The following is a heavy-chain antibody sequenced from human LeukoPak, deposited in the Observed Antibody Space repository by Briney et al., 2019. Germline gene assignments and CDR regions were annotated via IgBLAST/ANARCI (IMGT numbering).Heavy chain of an antibody. V-gene: IGHV4-39*01. Sequence: SETPSLTCTVSGGSIVSSDYYWGWIRQPPGKGLEWIGNVYFGGSTYYNPSLKSRVTISVDTSKNQFSLKLSSVTATDTAVYYCARLGSSPPFDYWGQGTLVTVSS. J-gene: IGHJ4*02. CDR1: GGSIVSSDYY. CDR3: ARLGSSPPFDY. CDR2: VYFGGST.